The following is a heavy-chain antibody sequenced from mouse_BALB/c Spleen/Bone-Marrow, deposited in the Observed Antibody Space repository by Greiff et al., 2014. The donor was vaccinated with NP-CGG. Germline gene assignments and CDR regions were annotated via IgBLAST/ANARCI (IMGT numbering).Heavy chain of an antibody. CDR2: IWADGST. D-gene: IGHD1-2*01. CDR3: ARITTATGAMDY. Sequence: QVHVKQSGPGLVAPSQSLSITCTVSGFSLTNYGVHWVRQPPGKGLEWLGVIWADGSTNYNSALMSRLSISKDNSKSQVFFKMNXLXXDDTAMYYCARITTATGAMDYWGQGTSVTVSS. J-gene: IGHJ4*01. V-gene: IGHV2-9*02. CDR1: GFSLTNYG.